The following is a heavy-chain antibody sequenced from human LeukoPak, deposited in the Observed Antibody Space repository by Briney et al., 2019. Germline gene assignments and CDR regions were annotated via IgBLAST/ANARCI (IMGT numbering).Heavy chain of an antibody. V-gene: IGHV3-74*01. Sequence: GGSLRLSCAASGNYWMHWVRQAPGKGLVWVSHINSDGSWTSYADSVKGRFTISKDNAKNTVYLQMNNLRAEDTAVYYCAKDSRYCGGDCYSDSSDYWGQGTLVTVSS. CDR2: INSDGSWT. CDR1: GNYW. J-gene: IGHJ4*02. D-gene: IGHD2-21*02. CDR3: AKDSRYCGGDCYSDSSDY.